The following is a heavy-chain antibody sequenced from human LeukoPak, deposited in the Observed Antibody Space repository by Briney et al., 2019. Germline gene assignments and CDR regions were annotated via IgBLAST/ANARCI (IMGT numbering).Heavy chain of an antibody. V-gene: IGHV4-39*02. CDR1: GGSITGTTYY. CDR2: LYSDGRT. Sequence: PSETLSLTCTVSGGSITGTTYYWAWFRQPPGKGLEWIGSLYSDGRTFYGPSLKSRITISGDTSKNHFSLKLTSVTAADTAVYYCARRSGDWAVNWFDPWGQGTLVTVSS. CDR3: ARRSGDWAVNWFDP. J-gene: IGHJ5*02. D-gene: IGHD2-21*02.